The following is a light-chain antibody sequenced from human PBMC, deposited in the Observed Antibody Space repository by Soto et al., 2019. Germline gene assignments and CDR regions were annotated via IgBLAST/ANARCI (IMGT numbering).Light chain of an antibody. CDR1: SSDVGAYDF. CDR2: GVY. CDR3: TSYTSSSTYL. V-gene: IGLV2-14*01. Sequence: QSVLTQPASVSGSPGQSITISCTGSSSDVGAYDFVSWYQQHPGKAPKFIIYGVYNRPSGVSARFSGSKSGNTASLTISGLRPEDEAAYYCTSYTSSSTYLFGTGTKVTVL. J-gene: IGLJ1*01.